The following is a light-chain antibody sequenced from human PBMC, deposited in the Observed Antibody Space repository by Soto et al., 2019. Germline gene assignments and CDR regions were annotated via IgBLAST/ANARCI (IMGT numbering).Light chain of an antibody. CDR3: SSYTSSSSYV. J-gene: IGLJ1*01. Sequence: QSALTQPASVSGSPGQSITISCTGTSSDVGGYKHVSWYQQHPDKAPKLIIYDVTNRPSGISNRFSGSKSGNTASLTISGLQAEDEADYYCSSYTSSSSYVFGTGTKVTV. CDR1: SSDVGGYKH. CDR2: DVT. V-gene: IGLV2-14*01.